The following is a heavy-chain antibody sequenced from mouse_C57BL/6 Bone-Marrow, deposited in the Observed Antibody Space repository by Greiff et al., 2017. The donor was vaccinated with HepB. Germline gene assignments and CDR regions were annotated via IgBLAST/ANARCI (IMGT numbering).Heavy chain of an antibody. Sequence: VQLQQPGAELVKPGASVKLSCKASGYTFTDYYMNWVKQSHGKSLEWIGVINPYNGGTSYNQKFKGKATLTVDKSSSTAYMELNSLTSEDSAVYYCARWSYYYSFAYWGQGTLVTVSA. CDR2: INPYNGGT. CDR3: ARWSYYYSFAY. CDR1: GYTFTDYY. J-gene: IGHJ3*01. D-gene: IGHD1-1*01. V-gene: IGHV1-19*01.